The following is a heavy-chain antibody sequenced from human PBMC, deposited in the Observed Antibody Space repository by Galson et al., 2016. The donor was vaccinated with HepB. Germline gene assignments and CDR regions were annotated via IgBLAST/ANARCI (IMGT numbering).Heavy chain of an antibody. V-gene: IGHV3-21*01. J-gene: IGHJ1*01. CDR3: ATRTYYSDTSGFYFQN. D-gene: IGHD3-22*01. Sequence: SLRLSCAASGFTFSSYSMNWVRQAPGRGLEWVSFISSNSSYIYYRDSVKGRFTISRDNAKNSLYLQMNSLRAGDTAVYYCATRTYYSDTSGFYFQNWGQGTLVTVSS. CDR1: GFTFSSYS. CDR2: ISSNSSYI.